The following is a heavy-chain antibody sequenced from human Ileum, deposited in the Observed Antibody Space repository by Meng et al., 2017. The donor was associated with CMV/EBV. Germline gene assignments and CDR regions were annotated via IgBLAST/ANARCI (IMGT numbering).Heavy chain of an antibody. V-gene: IGHV4-59*01. CDR3: ARFVVVPAASEYYFAY. CDR2: IYYSGST. Sequence: SETLSLTCTVSGGSISSYYWSWIRQPPGKGLEWIGYIYYSGSTNYNPSLKSRVTISVDTSKNQFSLKLSSVTAADTAVYYCARFVVVPAASEYYFAYWGQGTLVTVSS. CDR1: GGSISSYY. D-gene: IGHD2-2*01. J-gene: IGHJ4*02.